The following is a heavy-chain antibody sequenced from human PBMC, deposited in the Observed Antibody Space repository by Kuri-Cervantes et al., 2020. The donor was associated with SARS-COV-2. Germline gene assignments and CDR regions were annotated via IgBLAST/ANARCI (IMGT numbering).Heavy chain of an antibody. D-gene: IGHD1-26*01. J-gene: IGHJ4*02. CDR3: SRGRIRWERRGGVDY. CDR1: GYTFTGYY. V-gene: IGHV1-2*02. CDR2: INPNSGGT. Sequence: ASVKVSCKASGYTFTGYYMHWVRQAPGQGLEWMGWINPNSGGTNYAQKFQGRVTMTRDTSISTAYMELSRLRSDDTAVYYCSRGRIRWERRGGVDYWGQGTLVTVSS.